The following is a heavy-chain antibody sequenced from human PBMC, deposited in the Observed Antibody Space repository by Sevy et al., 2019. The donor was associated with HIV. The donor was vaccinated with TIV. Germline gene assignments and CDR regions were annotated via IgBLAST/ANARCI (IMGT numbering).Heavy chain of an antibody. CDR3: ARSGGYSDYGMDV. CDR2: IGSGGDA. V-gene: IGHV3-13*01. J-gene: IGHJ6*02. Sequence: GGSLRLSCGASGFTFSSYDMHWVRHAAGKGLEWVSGIGSGGDAYYPGSVKGRFTISRENAKNSLYLQMNSLRAGDTAVYYCARSGGYSDYGMDVWGQGTTVTVSS. CDR1: GFTFSSYD. D-gene: IGHD5-12*01.